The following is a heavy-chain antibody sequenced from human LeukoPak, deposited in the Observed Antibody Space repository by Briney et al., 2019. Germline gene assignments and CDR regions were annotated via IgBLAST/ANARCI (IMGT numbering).Heavy chain of an antibody. V-gene: IGHV1-69*13. Sequence: VASVKVSCKASGGTFSGYAISWVRQAPGQGLEWMGGIIPIFGTANYAQKFQGRVTITADESTSTAYMELSSLRSEDTAVYYCARNGAKYSSSWYYFDYWGQGTLVTVSS. CDR2: IIPIFGTA. J-gene: IGHJ4*02. CDR1: GGTFSGYA. D-gene: IGHD6-13*01. CDR3: ARNGAKYSSSWYYFDY.